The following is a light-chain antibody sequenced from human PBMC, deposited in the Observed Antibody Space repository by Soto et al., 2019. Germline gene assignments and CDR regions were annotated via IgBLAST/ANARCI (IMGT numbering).Light chain of an antibody. J-gene: IGKJ4*01. CDR3: QQYNNLPRT. Sequence: EIVLTQSPGTLSLSPGERATLSCRASQSISSSYLAWYQQRPGQAPRLLIYGASSRATGIPDRFSGSGSGTEFTLTISSLQSEDYAVYYCQQYNNLPRTFGGGANEDIK. CDR2: GAS. V-gene: IGKV3-20*01. CDR1: QSISSSY.